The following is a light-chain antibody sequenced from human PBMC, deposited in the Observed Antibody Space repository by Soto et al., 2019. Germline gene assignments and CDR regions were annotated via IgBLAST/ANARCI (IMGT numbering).Light chain of an antibody. V-gene: IGKV1-39*01. J-gene: IGKJ2*01. CDR2: AAS. CDR3: QQSHGIPYT. CDR1: QTISSY. Sequence: DIQMTQSPSSLSASVGDRVTITCRASQTISSYLNWYQQKPGKAPKLLIYAASSLQSGVPSRFSGSGSGTDFTLTISSLQPEDFETYYCQQSHGIPYTFGQGTKLEIQ.